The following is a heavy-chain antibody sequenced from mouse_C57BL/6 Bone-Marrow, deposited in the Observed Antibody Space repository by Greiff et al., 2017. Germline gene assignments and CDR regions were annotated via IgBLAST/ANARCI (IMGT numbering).Heavy chain of an antibody. J-gene: IGHJ1*03. CDR1: GYTFTSYW. CDR3: GPYV. V-gene: IGHV1-59*01. Sequence: VQLQQPGAELVRPGTSVKLSCKASGYTFTSYWMHWVKQRPGQGLEWIGVIDPSDSYTNYNQKFKGKATLTVDTSSSTAYMQLSSLTSEDSAVYYCGPYVWGTGTTVTVSS. CDR2: IDPSDSYT.